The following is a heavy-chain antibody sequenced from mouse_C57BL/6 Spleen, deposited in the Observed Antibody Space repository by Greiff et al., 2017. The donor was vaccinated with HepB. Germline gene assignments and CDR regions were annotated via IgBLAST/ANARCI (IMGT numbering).Heavy chain of an antibody. CDR2: IYPGDGDT. CDR1: GYAFSSSW. CDR3: ARGLVMDY. J-gene: IGHJ4*01. V-gene: IGHV1-82*01. D-gene: IGHD4-1*01. Sequence: VQLQQSGPELVKPGASVKISCKASGYAFSSSWMNWVKQRPGKGLEWIGRIYPGDGDTNYNGKFKGKATLTADKSSSTAYMQLSSLTSEDSAVYFCARGLVMDYWGQGTSVTVSS.